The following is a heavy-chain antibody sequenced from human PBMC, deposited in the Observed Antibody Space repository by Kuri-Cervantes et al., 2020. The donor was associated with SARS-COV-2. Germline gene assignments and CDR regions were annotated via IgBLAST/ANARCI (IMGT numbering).Heavy chain of an antibody. CDR1: GSTFSGSA. CDR2: IVVGSGNT. J-gene: IGHJ4*02. V-gene: IGHV1-58*02. Sequence: SVKVSCKASGSTFSGSAIQWVRQARGQRLEWIGWIVVGSGNTDYAREFQERVTITRDMSTTIVYMELSGLRSDDTATYYCVRVGPLVVISETSTLGDFWGQGTRVTVSS. D-gene: IGHD1-26*01. CDR3: VRVGPLVVISETSTLGDF.